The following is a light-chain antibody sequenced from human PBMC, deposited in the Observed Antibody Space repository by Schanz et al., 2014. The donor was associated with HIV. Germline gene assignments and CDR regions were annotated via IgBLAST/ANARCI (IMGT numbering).Light chain of an antibody. CDR2: GAS. Sequence: EIVLTQSPGTLSLSPGERATLSCRASQSVSSSYLASNQQKPGQAPRLLIFGASNRAAGIPDRFSGGESGTDFTLTISRLEPEDYAVYYCQQYDSSSYTYGQGTKLEIK. CDR3: QQYDSSSYT. CDR1: QSVSSSY. V-gene: IGKV3-20*01. J-gene: IGKJ2*01.